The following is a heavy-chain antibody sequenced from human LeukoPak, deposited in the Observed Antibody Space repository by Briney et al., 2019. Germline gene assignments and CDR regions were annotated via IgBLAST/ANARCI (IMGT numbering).Heavy chain of an antibody. J-gene: IGHJ4*02. CDR2: ISGSGGST. V-gene: IGHV3-23*01. D-gene: IGHD3-22*01. CDR3: AKTPLSSFGYYPIYFDY. Sequence: GGSLRLSCAASGFTFSSYAMSWVRQAPGKGLEWVSAISGSGGSTYYADSVKGRFTISRDNSKNTLYLQMNSLRAEDTAVYYCAKTPLSSFGYYPIYFDYWGQGTLVTVSS. CDR1: GFTFSSYA.